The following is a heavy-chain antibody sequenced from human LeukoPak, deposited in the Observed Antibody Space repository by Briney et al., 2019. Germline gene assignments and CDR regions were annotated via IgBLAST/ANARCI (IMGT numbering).Heavy chain of an antibody. CDR3: ARDSGRSPYYYDSSGYYFDY. J-gene: IGHJ4*02. V-gene: IGHV1-69*13. Sequence: SVTVSCKASGGTFSSYAISWVRQAPGQGLEWMGGIIPIFGTANYAQKFQGRVTITADESTSTAYMELSSLRSEDTAVYYCARDSGRSPYYYDSSGYYFDYWGQGTLVTVSS. CDR1: GGTFSSYA. CDR2: IIPIFGTA. D-gene: IGHD3-22*01.